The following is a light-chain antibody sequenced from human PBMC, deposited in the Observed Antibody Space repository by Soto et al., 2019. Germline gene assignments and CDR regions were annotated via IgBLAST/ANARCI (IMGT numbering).Light chain of an antibody. V-gene: IGKV3-11*01. J-gene: IGKJ4*01. CDR3: QQRSNWLT. CDR1: QSVSSY. CDR2: EAS. Sequence: ESVLTLTPAPPSLSPAERATLSCRTSQSVSSYLSRYQQNPGQAPRLLIYEASSRATGIPARFSGSGSGTDFTLTSSSLEPEDFAVYYCQQRSNWLTFGGGTKVDIK.